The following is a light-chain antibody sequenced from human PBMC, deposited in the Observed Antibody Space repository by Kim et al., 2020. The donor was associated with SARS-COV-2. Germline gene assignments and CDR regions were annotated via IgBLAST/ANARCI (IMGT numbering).Light chain of an antibody. V-gene: IGLV2-14*03. CDR1: SSDVGRYNF. Sequence: QLITASRTRTSSDVGRYNFVSWYQQHPGKAPKLMIYDVSNRPSGVSDRFSGTKSGNTASLTISGLQAEDEADYYCSSFAISTTWVFGGGTQLTVL. J-gene: IGLJ3*02. CDR3: SSFAISTTWV. CDR2: DVS.